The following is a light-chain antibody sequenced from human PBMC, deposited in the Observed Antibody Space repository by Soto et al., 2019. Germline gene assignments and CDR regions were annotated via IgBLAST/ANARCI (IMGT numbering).Light chain of an antibody. CDR1: QTINNW. CDR3: QQYNSYS. J-gene: IGKJ1*01. V-gene: IGKV1-5*03. CDR2: KAS. Sequence: DIQMTQSPSTLSASLRDRVTITCRAGQTINNWLAWYQQKPGKAPKLLISKASILESGVPSRFSGSGSGTEFTLTISSLQPDDFATYYCQQYNSYSFGQGTKVDIK.